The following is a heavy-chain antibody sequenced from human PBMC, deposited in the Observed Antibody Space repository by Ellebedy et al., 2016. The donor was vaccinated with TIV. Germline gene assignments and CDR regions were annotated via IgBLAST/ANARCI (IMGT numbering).Heavy chain of an antibody. V-gene: IGHV1-2*02. CDR1: GYTFTGYY. D-gene: IGHD1-26*01. Sequence: ASVKVSXXASGYTFTGYYMHWVRQAPGQGLEWMGWINPNSGGTNYAQKFQGRVTMTRDTSISTAYMELSRLRSDDTAVYYCARGGEWELLYWYYFDYWGQGTLVTVSS. CDR3: ARGGEWELLYWYYFDY. J-gene: IGHJ4*02. CDR2: INPNSGGT.